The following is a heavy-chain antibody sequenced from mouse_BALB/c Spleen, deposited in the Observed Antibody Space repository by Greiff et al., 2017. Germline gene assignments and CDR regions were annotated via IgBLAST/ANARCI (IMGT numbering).Heavy chain of an antibody. Sequence: VKLQESGPGLVAPSQSLSITCTVSGFSLTSYGVHWVRQPPGKGLEWLGVIWAGGSTNYNSALMSRLSISKDNSKSQVFLKMNSLQTDDTAMYYCARAGYYAMDYWGQGTSVTVSS. J-gene: IGHJ4*01. CDR3: ARAGYYAMDY. V-gene: IGHV2-9*02. CDR1: GFSLTSYG. CDR2: IWAGGST.